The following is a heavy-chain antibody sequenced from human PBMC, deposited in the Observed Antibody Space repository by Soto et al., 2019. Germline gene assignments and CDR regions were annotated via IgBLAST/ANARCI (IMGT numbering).Heavy chain of an antibody. CDR2: ISYDGSNK. D-gene: IGHD1-1*01. J-gene: IGHJ5*02. V-gene: IGHV3-30*18. Sequence: QVQVVESGGGVVQPGRSLRLSCAASGFTFSSYGMHWVRQAPGKGLEWVALISYDGSNKYYADSVKGRFTISRDNSKTTVYLQMNILRAEDTAMYYCAKGDWNAPFYPWGQGTLVTVSS. CDR1: GFTFSSYG. CDR3: AKGDWNAPFYP.